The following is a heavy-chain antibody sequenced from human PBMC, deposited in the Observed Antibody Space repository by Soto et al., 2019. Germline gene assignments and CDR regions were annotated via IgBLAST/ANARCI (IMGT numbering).Heavy chain of an antibody. V-gene: IGHV1-3*01. CDR1: GYSFSTYS. D-gene: IGHD1-1*01. J-gene: IGHJ6*02. CDR3: ARGKGMEENSYYHCMDV. CDR2: INGANGNT. Sequence: QVKVVQSGAEVKKPGASVKVSCKASGYSFSTYSMHWVRQAPGQGLEWMGWINGANGNTRYSQKFKARVSISRDTPASTGYMELSSLRSEDTAVYYCARGKGMEENSYYHCMDVWGPGTTVIVSS.